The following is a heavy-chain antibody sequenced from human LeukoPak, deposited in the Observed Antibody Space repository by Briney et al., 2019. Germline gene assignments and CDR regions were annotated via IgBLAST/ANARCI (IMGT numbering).Heavy chain of an antibody. D-gene: IGHD4-17*01. Sequence: SETLSLTCTVSGGSISRYYWSWIRQPPGKGLEWIGYIYYSENTNYNPSLKSRVTISVDTSKYQFSLKLSSVTAADTAVYYCARHSDYGDLPFDYWGQGTLVTVSS. J-gene: IGHJ4*02. V-gene: IGHV4-59*08. CDR2: IYYSENT. CDR3: ARHSDYGDLPFDY. CDR1: GGSISRYY.